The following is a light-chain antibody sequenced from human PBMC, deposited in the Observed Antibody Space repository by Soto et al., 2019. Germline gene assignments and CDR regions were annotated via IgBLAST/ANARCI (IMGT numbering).Light chain of an antibody. Sequence: SYELTQPPSVPVSPGQTARITCSGDALPKKYAYGYQQKSGQAPVLVIYEDSKRPSGIPERFSGSSSGTMATLTISGAQVQEEADYYCYSTDSSGNHRVFGGGTKLTVL. CDR2: EDS. CDR3: YSTDSSGNHRV. CDR1: ALPKKY. V-gene: IGLV3-10*01. J-gene: IGLJ2*01.